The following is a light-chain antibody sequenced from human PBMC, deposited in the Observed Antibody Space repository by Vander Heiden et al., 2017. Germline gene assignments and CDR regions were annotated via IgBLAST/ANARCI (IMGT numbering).Light chain of an antibody. CDR1: SSNIGSHT. CDR2: LYH. V-gene: IGLV1-44*01. J-gene: IGLJ3*02. Sequence: QSVLTQPPSASGTPGQRVSISCSGRSSNIGSHTVNWYQQYPGAAPKLLIYLYHQRPSGVADRFSGSKSGTSASLAISGLQYEDEADYYCAVRDDNLRAVVFGGGTKLTVL. CDR3: AVRDDNLRAVV.